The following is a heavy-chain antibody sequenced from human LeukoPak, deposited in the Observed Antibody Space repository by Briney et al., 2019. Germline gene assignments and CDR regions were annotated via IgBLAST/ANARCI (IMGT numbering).Heavy chain of an antibody. CDR2: IIPILGIA. CDR1: GGTFSSYA. J-gene: IGHJ5*02. V-gene: IGHV1-69*04. D-gene: IGHD1-1*01. CDR3: AREGERPWFDP. Sequence: ASVKVSCKASGGTFSSYAISWVRQAPGQGLEWMGRIIPILGIANYAQKFQGRVTITADKSTSTAYMELSSLRSEDTAVYYCAREGERPWFDPWGQGTLVTVSS.